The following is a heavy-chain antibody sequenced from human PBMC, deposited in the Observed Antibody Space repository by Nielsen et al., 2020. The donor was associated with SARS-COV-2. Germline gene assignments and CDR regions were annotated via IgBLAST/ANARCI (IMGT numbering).Heavy chain of an antibody. CDR3: ARAYFDRHFDY. D-gene: IGHD3-9*01. J-gene: IGHJ4*02. CDR1: GYTFTSYA. CDR2: INAGNGNT. Sequence: ASVKVPCKASGYTFTSYAMHWVRQAPGQRLEWMGWINAGNGNTKYSQKFQGRVTITRDTSASTAYMELSSLRSEDTAVYYCARAYFDRHFDYWGQGTLVTVSS. V-gene: IGHV1-3*01.